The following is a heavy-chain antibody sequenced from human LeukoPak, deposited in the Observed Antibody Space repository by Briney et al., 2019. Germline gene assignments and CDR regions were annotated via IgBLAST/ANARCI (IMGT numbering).Heavy chain of an antibody. CDR1: GFIFCSYW. CDR2: ALYDGSMT. D-gene: IGHD6-13*01. V-gene: IGHV3-30*03. CDR3: ARSAAAGFSYYSYYLYV. Sequence: GGSLRLSCAACGFIFCSYWMLWVRQSPGKGLEWVGVALYDGSMTYYADSLKGRFTISRDNAKNSLYLQMNSLRAEDTAVYYCARSAAAGFSYYSYYLYVWGKGATGTIFS. J-gene: IGHJ6*03.